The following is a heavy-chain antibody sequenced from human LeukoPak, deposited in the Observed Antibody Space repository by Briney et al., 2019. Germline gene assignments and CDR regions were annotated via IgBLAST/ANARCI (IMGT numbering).Heavy chain of an antibody. D-gene: IGHD3/OR15-3a*01. CDR2: ISNDGSYI. V-gene: IGHV3-74*01. Sequence: PGGSLRLSCAASGFMFSSWWMLWFRRPPGKGLESVAHISNDGSYIVYADSVMGRFTISRDNAKNTLYLQMNSLRPEDPGVYYFATFGHQWSSSHWGQGALVTVSS. J-gene: IGHJ4*02. CDR1: GFMFSSWW. CDR3: ATFGHQWSSSH.